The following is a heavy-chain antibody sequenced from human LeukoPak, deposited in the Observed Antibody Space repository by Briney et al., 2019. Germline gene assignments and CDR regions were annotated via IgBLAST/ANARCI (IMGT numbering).Heavy chain of an antibody. J-gene: IGHJ4*02. Sequence: PGGSLRLSCAASGFTFSNYDVSWVRQAPGKGLEWVSAISVSGGSTYYTESVKGRFTISRDNSKNTLNLQMNSLRADDTAVYYCAKDRRYCSSTSCYNSGEIDYWGQGILVTVSS. V-gene: IGHV3-23*01. CDR1: GFTFSNYD. CDR2: ISVSGGST. CDR3: AKDRRYCSSTSCYNSGEIDY. D-gene: IGHD2-2*02.